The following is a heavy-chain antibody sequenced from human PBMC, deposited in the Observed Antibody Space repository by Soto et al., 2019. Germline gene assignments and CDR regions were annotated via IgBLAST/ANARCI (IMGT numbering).Heavy chain of an antibody. CDR1: GGSISSYS. J-gene: IGHJ4*02. CDR3: ARATRGYSYGSIDY. CDR2: IYYSGST. Sequence: ETLSLTCAVPGGSISSYSWSWIRQPPGKGLEWIGYIYYSGSTNYNPSLKSRVTISVDTSKNQFSLKLSSVTAADTAVYYCARATRGYSYGSIDYWGQGTLVTVSS. V-gene: IGHV4-59*01. D-gene: IGHD5-18*01.